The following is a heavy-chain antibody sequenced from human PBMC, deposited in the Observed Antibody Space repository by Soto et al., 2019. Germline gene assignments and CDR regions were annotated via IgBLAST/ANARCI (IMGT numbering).Heavy chain of an antibody. CDR1: GFTFDNYA. D-gene: IGHD3-16*01. CDR3: ARDHLWAFDY. J-gene: IGHJ4*02. CDR2: ISVGSYDI. V-gene: IGHV3-48*02. Sequence: EVQLVESGGGLVQPGGDLRLSCVASGFTFDNYAMNWVRQAPGKGLEWILWISVGSYDIEYSYSVNGRFTISRDNAKNSLYLQLNSLNDEDTAVYYCARDHLWAFDYWGQGTLVTVTS.